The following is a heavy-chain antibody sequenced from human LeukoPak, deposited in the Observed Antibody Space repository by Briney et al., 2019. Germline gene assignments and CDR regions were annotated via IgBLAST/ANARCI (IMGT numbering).Heavy chain of an antibody. D-gene: IGHD4-17*01. CDR1: GFTFSSYG. J-gene: IGHJ3*02. V-gene: IGHV3-33*01. CDR2: IWYDGSNK. Sequence: GGSLRLSCAASGFTFSSYGMHWVRQAPGEGLEWVAVIWYDGSNKYYADSVKGGFTISRDNSKNTLYLQMNSLRAEDTAVYYCARDPTTPGDAFDIWGQGTMVTVSS. CDR3: ARDPTTPGDAFDI.